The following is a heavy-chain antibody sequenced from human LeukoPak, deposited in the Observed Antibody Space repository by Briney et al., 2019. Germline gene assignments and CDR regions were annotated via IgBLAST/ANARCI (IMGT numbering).Heavy chain of an antibody. CDR1: GFTFSSYS. CDR2: IYSGGST. V-gene: IGHV3-66*04. CDR3: ARHLSGDDI. J-gene: IGHJ3*02. Sequence: GGSLRLSCAASGFTFSSYSMNWVRQAPGKGLEWVSIIYSGGSTYYADSVKGRFTISRDNSKNILYLQMNSLRAEDTVVYYCARHLSGDDIWGQGTMVTVSS. D-gene: IGHD4-17*01.